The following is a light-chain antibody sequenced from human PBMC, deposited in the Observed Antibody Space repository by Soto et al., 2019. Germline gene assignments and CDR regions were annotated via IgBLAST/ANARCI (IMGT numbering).Light chain of an antibody. CDR2: DAS. J-gene: IGKJ4*01. CDR1: QSVGSY. CDR3: QQRSNWPSLT. Sequence: EIVLTQSSATVSLSPGESATLSCRASQSVGSYLAWYQHKPCQAPRLLISDASNRATGIPARFSGSGSETDFTPTISSLEPEDSAVYYCQQRSNWPSLTFGGGTKVDIK. V-gene: IGKV3-11*01.